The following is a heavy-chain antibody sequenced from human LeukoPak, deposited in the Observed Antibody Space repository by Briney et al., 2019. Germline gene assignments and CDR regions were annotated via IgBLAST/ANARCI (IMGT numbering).Heavy chain of an antibody. CDR2: IAYDGTDK. Sequence: PGRSLRLSCAASGFNFNTYAMHWVRQAPGRGLEGVAVIAYDGTDKHYADSVKGRFTISRDNSKNTLFLQMNSLRPGDTAAYYCARDHGANSAFDIWGRGTMVTVSS. V-gene: IGHV3-30*04. J-gene: IGHJ3*02. CDR3: ARDHGANSAFDI. CDR1: GFNFNTYA. D-gene: IGHD4/OR15-4a*01.